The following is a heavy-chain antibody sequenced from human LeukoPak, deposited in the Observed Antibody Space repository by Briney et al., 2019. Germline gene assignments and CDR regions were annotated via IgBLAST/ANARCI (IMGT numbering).Heavy chain of an antibody. J-gene: IGHJ4*02. CDR1: GFTFSSYW. V-gene: IGHV3-7*01. CDR2: IKQDGSEK. Sequence: GGSLRLSCAASGFTFSSYWMTWIRQAPGKGLEWVANIKQDGSEKYYVDSVKGRFTISRDNAKNSLYLQMNSLRAEDAAVYYCARDTGGGYSCYDCWGQGTLVTVSS. CDR3: ARDTGGGYSCYDC. D-gene: IGHD5-18*01.